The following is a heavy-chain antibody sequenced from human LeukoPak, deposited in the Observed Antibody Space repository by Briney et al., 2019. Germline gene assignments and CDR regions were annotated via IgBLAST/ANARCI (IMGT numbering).Heavy chain of an antibody. J-gene: IGHJ6*03. D-gene: IGHD6-13*01. CDR1: GGSFSGYY. Sequence: SETLSLTCAVYGGSFSGYYWSWIRQPPGKGLEWIGEINHSRSTDYNPSLKSRVTISVDTSKNQFSLKLSSVTAADTAVYYCARGTAAAGTPPYYYYYMDVWGKGTTVTVSS. V-gene: IGHV4-34*01. CDR2: INHSRST. CDR3: ARGTAAAGTPPYYYYYMDV.